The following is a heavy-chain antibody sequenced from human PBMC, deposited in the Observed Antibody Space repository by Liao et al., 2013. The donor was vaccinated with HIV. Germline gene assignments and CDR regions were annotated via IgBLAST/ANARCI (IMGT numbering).Heavy chain of an antibody. J-gene: IGHJ4*02. Sequence: QVQLRESGPGLVKPSETLSLTCTVSGGSMTDLFWSWIRQPPGKGLEWIGYIYSSGSTNYNPSLKSRVTISLDTSKTQFSLKLTSVTAADTAVFYCARAGYDINGYYYFDFWGQGTLVTVSS. V-gene: IGHV4-59*11. CDR3: ARAGYDINGYYYFDF. CDR1: GGSMTDLF. D-gene: IGHD3-22*01. CDR2: IYSSGST.